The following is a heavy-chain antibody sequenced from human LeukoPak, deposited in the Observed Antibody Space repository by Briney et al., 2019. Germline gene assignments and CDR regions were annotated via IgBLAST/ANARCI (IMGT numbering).Heavy chain of an antibody. J-gene: IGHJ4*02. CDR3: ARVGLIAVAGTLGFDY. D-gene: IGHD6-19*01. V-gene: IGHV4-4*07. Sequence: SETLSLTRIVSGGSLSSYYWCSSRQPAGKGAGWIGRIYTSGSTNYNPSLKSRVTMSVDTSKNQFSLKLSSVTAADTAVYYCARVGLIAVAGTLGFDYWGQGTLVTVSS. CDR1: GGSLSSYY. CDR2: IYTSGST.